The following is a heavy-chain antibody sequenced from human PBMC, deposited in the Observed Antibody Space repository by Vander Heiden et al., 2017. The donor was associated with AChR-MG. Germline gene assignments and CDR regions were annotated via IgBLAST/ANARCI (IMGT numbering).Heavy chain of an antibody. CDR1: GFTFSSYS. CDR2: ISSSTSTI. J-gene: IGHJ4*02. CDR3: VRGARVSDF. V-gene: IGHV3-48*01. Sequence: EVHLVESGGDLVQPGGSLRLSCAASGFTFSSYSMGWVRQAPGKGLELFSCISSSTSTIYYADSVKGRFTISRDNAKNSLYLQMNSLRAEDTAVYYCVRGARVSDFWGQGTLVTVSS.